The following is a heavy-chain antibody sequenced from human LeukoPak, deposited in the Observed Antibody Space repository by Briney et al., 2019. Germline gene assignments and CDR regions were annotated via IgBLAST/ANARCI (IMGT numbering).Heavy chain of an antibody. CDR2: ISSSSSYI. J-gene: IGHJ6*02. Sequence: PGGSLRLSCAASGSTFSSYSMNWVRQAPGKGLEGVSSISSSSSYIYYADSVKGRFTISRDNAKNSLYLQMNSLRAEDTAVYYCARYCSGGSCYHRDYYGMDVWGQGTTVTVSS. CDR3: ARYCSGGSCYHRDYYGMDV. V-gene: IGHV3-21*01. D-gene: IGHD2-15*01. CDR1: GSTFSSYS.